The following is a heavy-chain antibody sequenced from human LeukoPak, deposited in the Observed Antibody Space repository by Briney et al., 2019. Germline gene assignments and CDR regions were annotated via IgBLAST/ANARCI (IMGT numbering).Heavy chain of an antibody. D-gene: IGHD2-15*01. Sequence: PSETLSLTCTVSGGSISSYYWSWIRQPAGKGQEWIGRIYTSGSTNYNPSLKSRVTMSEDTSKNQFSLKLSSVTAADTAVYYCIGGSWVKSAYAFDIWGQGTMVTVSS. CDR1: GGSISSYY. CDR3: IGGSWVKSAYAFDI. J-gene: IGHJ3*02. V-gene: IGHV4-4*07. CDR2: IYTSGST.